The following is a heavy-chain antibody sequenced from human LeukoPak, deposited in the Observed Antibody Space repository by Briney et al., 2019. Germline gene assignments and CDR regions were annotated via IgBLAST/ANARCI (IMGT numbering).Heavy chain of an antibody. CDR2: IWYDGSNK. V-gene: IGHV3-33*01. CDR1: GGTFSSYG. D-gene: IGHD2-15*01. Sequence: SCKASGGTFSSYGMHWVRQAPGKGLEWVAVIWYDGSNKYYADSVKGRFTISRDNSKNTLYLQMNSLRAEDTAVYYCARDRGGSCHDYWGQGTLVTVSS. CDR3: ARDRGGSCHDY. J-gene: IGHJ4*02.